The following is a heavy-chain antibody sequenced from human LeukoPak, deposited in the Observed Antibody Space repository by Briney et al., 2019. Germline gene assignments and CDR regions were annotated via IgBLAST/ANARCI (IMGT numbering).Heavy chain of an antibody. CDR3: ARAVGRSSSTPNSYYYGMDV. CDR1: GGSFSGYY. D-gene: IGHD6-13*01. J-gene: IGHJ6*02. CDR2: INHSGST. V-gene: IGHV4-34*01. Sequence: SETLSLTCAVYGGSFSGYYWSWIRQPPGKGLEWIGEINHSGSTNYNPSLKSRVTISVDTSKNQFSLKLSSVTAADTAVYYCARAVGRSSSTPNSYYYGMDVWGQGTTVTVSS.